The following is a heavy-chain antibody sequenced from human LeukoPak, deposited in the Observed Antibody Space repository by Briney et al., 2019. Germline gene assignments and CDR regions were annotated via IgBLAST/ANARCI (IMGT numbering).Heavy chain of an antibody. CDR3: ARSGSGYSYDH. CDR2: ISSSSSTI. Sequence: GGSLRLSCAASGFTFSSYSMNWVRQAPGKGLEWVSYISSSSSTIYYADSVKGRFTISRDNAKNSLYLQMNSLRAEDTAVYYCARSGSGYSYDHWGQGTLVTVSS. CDR1: GFTFSSYS. J-gene: IGHJ4*02. D-gene: IGHD3-22*01. V-gene: IGHV3-48*04.